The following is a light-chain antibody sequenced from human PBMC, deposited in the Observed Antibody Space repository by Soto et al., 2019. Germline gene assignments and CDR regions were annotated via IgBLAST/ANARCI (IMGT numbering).Light chain of an antibody. J-gene: IGKJ5*01. CDR3: QHYNGYPQI. Sequence: DLQITHSPSSLSASGLYRVTITCRVSQGISSSLAWFQQKPGKAPKTLIYAASSLHSGVPSRFSGSGSGTDFTLTISSLQPEDFATYYCQHYNGYPQIFGQGTRLENK. V-gene: IGKV1-16*01. CDR2: AAS. CDR1: QGISSS.